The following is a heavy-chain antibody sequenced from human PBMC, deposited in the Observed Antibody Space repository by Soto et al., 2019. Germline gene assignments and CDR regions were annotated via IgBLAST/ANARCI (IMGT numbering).Heavy chain of an antibody. V-gene: IGHV3-21*01. CDR2: ISSSSSYI. CDR1: GFTFSSYS. CDR3: ARDIWGTATTWRALDYYYGMDV. D-gene: IGHD1-7*01. Sequence: PGGSLRLSCAASGFTFSSYSMNWVRQAPGKGLEWVSSISSSSSYIYYADSVKGRFTISRDNAKNSLYLQMNSLRAEDTAVYYCARDIWGTATTWRALDYYYGMDVWGQGTTVTVSS. J-gene: IGHJ6*02.